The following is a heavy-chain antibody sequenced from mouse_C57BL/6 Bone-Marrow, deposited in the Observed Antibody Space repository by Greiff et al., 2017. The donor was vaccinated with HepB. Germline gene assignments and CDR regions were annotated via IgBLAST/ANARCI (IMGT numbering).Heavy chain of an antibody. V-gene: IGHV1-55*01. Sequence: QVQLQQPGAELVKPGASVKMSCKASGYTFTSYWITWVKQRPGQGLEWIGYIYPGSGSTNYNEKFKSKATLTVDTSSSTAYMQLSSLTSEDSAVYYCARCTTVVAHYFDYWGQGTTLTVSS. CDR3: ARCTTVVAHYFDY. D-gene: IGHD1-1*01. J-gene: IGHJ2*01. CDR1: GYTFTSYW. CDR2: IYPGSGST.